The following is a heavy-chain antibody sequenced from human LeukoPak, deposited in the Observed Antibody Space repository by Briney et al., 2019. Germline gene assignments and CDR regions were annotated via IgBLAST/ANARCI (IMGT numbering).Heavy chain of an antibody. J-gene: IGHJ2*01. CDR3: ARGDIYGQSCYFDL. V-gene: IGHV3-20*04. D-gene: IGHD5-18*01. CDR1: GFTFDDYD. CDR2: INWNGGST. Sequence: GGSLRLSCAASGFTFDDYDMSWVRQAPGKGLEWVSTINWNGGSTVYADSVKGRFTISRDNAKNSLYLQMNSLRAEDTALYYCARGDIYGQSCYFDLWVRGTLVTVSS.